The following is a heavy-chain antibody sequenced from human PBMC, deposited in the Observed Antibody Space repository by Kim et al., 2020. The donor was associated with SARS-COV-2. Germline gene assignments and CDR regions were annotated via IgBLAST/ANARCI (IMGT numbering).Heavy chain of an antibody. D-gene: IGHD2-15*01. CDR3: ARDLGYCSGGSCSQGAFDI. V-gene: IGHV4-59*13. Sequence: SETLSLTCTVSGGSISSYYWSWIRQPPGKGLEWIGYIYYSGSTNYNPSLKSRVTISVDTSKNQFSLKLSSVTAADTAVYYCARDLGYCSGGSCSQGAFDIWGRGTMVTVSS. CDR2: IYYSGST. J-gene: IGHJ3*02. CDR1: GGSISSYY.